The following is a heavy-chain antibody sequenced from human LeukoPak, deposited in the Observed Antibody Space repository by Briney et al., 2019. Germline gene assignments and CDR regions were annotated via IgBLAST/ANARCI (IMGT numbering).Heavy chain of an antibody. CDR1: GFTFGDYA. Sequence: PGGSLRLSCTASGFTFGDYAMSWFRQAPGKGLEWVGFIRSKAYGGTTEYAASVKGRFTISRDDSKSIAYLQMNSLKTEDTAVYYCSRVTMVRGVIAPANDAFDIWGQGTMVTVSS. D-gene: IGHD3-10*01. V-gene: IGHV3-49*03. J-gene: IGHJ3*02. CDR2: IRSKAYGGTT. CDR3: SRVTMVRGVIAPANDAFDI.